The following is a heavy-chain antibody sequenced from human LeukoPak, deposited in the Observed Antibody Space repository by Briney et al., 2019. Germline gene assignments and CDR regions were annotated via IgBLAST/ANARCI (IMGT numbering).Heavy chain of an antibody. V-gene: IGHV1-69*05. CDR3: AREVVGALQDSDAFDI. CDR1: GGTFSSYA. CDR2: IIPIFGTA. J-gene: IGHJ3*02. D-gene: IGHD1-26*01. Sequence: ASVTVSCKASGGTFSSYAISWVRQAPGQGLEWMGGIIPIFGTANYAQKFQGRVTITTDESTSTAYMELSSLRSEDTAVYYCAREVVGALQDSDAFDIWGQGTMVTVSS.